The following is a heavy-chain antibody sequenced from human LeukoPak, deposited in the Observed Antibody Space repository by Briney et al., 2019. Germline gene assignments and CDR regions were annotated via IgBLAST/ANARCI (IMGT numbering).Heavy chain of an antibody. CDR2: INAGNGNT. CDR3: AGGSGWYASSWFDP. J-gene: IGHJ5*02. CDR1: GYTFTSYA. V-gene: IGHV1-3*01. D-gene: IGHD6-19*01. Sequence: GASVKVSCKASGYTFTSYAMHWVRQAPGQRLEWMGWINAGNGNTKYSQKFQGRVTITRDTSASTAYMELSSLRSEDTAVYYCAGGSGWYASSWFDPWGQGILVTVSS.